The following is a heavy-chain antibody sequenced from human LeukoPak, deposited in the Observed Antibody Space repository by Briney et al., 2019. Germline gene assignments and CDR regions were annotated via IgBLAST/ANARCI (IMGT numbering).Heavy chain of an antibody. Sequence: PSQTLSLTCTVSGGSISSGANYWSWIRQPPGRGLEWIGYISHSESAYYSPSLESRITISVDRSKNQFSLMLSSVTAADTAVYYCARLIVGSTTAGYWGQGTLFTVSS. V-gene: IGHV4-30-2*01. CDR2: ISHSESA. CDR3: ARLIVGSTTAGY. CDR1: GGSISSGANY. D-gene: IGHD1-26*01. J-gene: IGHJ4*02.